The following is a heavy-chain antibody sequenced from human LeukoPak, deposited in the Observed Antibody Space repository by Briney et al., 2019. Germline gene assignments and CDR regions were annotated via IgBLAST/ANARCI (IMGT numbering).Heavy chain of an antibody. D-gene: IGHD2-2*01. J-gene: IGHJ6*03. CDR2: IAFSSTSV. V-gene: IGHV3-48*01. CDR1: GFTFSSYT. Sequence: GGSLRLSCAASGFTFSSYTMNWVRQAPGKGLEWVSYIAFSSTSVYYAASVKGRFTISRDNAKNSVYLQMNSLGVDDTGVYYCVRDHQYCMDVWGKGTTVTVSS. CDR3: VRDHQYCMDV.